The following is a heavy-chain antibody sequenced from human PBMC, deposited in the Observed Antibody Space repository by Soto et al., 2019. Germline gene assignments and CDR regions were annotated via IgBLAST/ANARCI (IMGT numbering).Heavy chain of an antibody. CDR1: GYTFTSYY. J-gene: IGHJ4*02. Sequence: ASVKVSCKASGYTFTSYYMNWVRQAPGQGLEWLGIINPSGGYTTYAQRFLGRVTMTSDTSTSTVHMELGSLTSEDTAVYYGARGGGIVVVTATYDHWGQGTLVTVS. CDR2: INPSGGYT. V-gene: IGHV1-46*03. CDR3: ARGGGIVVVTATYDH. D-gene: IGHD2-21*02.